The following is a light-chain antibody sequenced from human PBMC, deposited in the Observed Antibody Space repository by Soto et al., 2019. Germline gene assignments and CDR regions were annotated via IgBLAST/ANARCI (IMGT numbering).Light chain of an antibody. Sequence: EIVLTQSPGTLSLSPGERATLSCRASQSVSSSYLAWYQRKPGQAPRPLIYGASSRAIGIPDRFSGSGSGTDFTLTISRLEPEDFALYYCQQYGSSPWTFGQGTKVDIK. V-gene: IGKV3-20*01. J-gene: IGKJ1*01. CDR1: QSVSSSY. CDR3: QQYGSSPWT. CDR2: GAS.